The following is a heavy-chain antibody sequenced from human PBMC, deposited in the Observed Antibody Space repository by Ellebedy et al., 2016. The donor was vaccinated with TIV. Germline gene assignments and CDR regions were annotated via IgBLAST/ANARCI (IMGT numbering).Heavy chain of an antibody. CDR1: GFTFSSYA. V-gene: IGHV3-23*01. CDR2: ISGSGVST. J-gene: IGHJ4*02. Sequence: GESLKISCAASGFTFSSYAMSWVRQAPGTGLEWVSAISGSGVSTYYADSVKGRFTISRDNTKNTLDLQMNSVRAEETAVYYCANSPWVHDYWGQGTLVTVSS. D-gene: IGHD1-1*01. CDR3: ANSPWVHDY.